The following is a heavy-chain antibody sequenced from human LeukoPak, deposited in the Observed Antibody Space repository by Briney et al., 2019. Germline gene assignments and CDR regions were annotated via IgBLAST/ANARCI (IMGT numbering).Heavy chain of an antibody. CDR3: ASAPISAAGFSFYFYGMDV. CDR1: GGSIRSSGYY. Sequence: SQTLSLTCSVSGGSIRSSGYYWNWIRQPPGRGLEWNGSMSYSGSTFYSPSLKSRVSMSLDKSKSQFSLRVSSARAADTAVYYCASAPISAAGFSFYFYGMDVWGKGTTVTVSS. CDR2: MSYSGST. J-gene: IGHJ6*04. D-gene: IGHD6-13*01. V-gene: IGHV4-30-4*01.